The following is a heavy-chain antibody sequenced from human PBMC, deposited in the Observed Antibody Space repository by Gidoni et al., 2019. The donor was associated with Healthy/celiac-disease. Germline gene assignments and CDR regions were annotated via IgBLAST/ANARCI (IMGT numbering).Heavy chain of an antibody. CDR3: ARDPTRAEDYYYGMDV. J-gene: IGHJ6*02. CDR2: IWYDGSNK. Sequence: QVQLVESGGGVVQPGRSLRLSCAASGFTFSSYGMHWVRQAPGKGLEWVAVIWYDGSNKYYADSVKGRFTISRDNSKNTLYLQMNSLRAEDTAVYYCARDPTRAEDYYYGMDVWGQGTTVTVSS. V-gene: IGHV3-33*01. CDR1: GFTFSSYG.